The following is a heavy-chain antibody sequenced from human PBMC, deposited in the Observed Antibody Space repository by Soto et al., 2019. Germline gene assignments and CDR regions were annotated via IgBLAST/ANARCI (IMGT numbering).Heavy chain of an antibody. CDR2: IYYDEST. J-gene: IGHJ6*02. V-gene: IGHV4-61*01. CDR1: GSSVTSGSYY. CDR3: ARVFGFGGMDV. D-gene: IGHD3-10*01. Sequence: PSETLSLTCTVSGSSVTSGSYYWSWIRQPPGKGLEWIGYIYYDESTRYNPSLKSRVTISVDTSKNQFSLKLSSVTATDTAVYYCARVFGFGGMDVWGQGTTVTVSS.